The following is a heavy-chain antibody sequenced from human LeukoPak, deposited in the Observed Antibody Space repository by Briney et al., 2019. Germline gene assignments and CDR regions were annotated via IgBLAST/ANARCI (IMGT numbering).Heavy chain of an antibody. CDR1: GYTFISYD. CDR2: MSPNSGNT. Sequence: ASVKVSCKASGYTFISYDINWVRQATGQGLEWMGWMSPNSGNTGYAQKFQGRITMTKSTSISTAYMELSDLESEDTAVYYCARTPPDYGIDYWGQGTLVTVSS. CDR3: ARTPPDYGIDY. J-gene: IGHJ4*02. V-gene: IGHV1-8*01. D-gene: IGHD4-17*01.